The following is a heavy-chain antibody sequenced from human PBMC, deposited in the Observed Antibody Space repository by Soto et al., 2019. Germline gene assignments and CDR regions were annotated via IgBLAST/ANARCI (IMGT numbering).Heavy chain of an antibody. CDR1: GVSISSGGYY. CDR2: INHSGST. CDR3: ARYMVRGVKAWFDP. Sequence: SDTLSLTCTVSGVSISSGGYYWSWMRQPPGKGLEWIGEINHSGSTNYNPSLKSRVTISVDTSKNQFSLKLSSVTAADTAVYYCARYMVRGVKAWFDPWGQGTLVTVSS. D-gene: IGHD3-10*01. J-gene: IGHJ5*02. V-gene: IGHV4-39*07.